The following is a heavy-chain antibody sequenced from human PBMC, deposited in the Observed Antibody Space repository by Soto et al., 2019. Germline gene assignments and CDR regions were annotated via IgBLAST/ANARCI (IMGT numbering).Heavy chain of an antibody. V-gene: IGHV4-34*01. J-gene: IGHJ5*02. CDR2: INHSGST. D-gene: IGHD3-10*01. CDR3: AREAYGSGSYYKSVPRYNWFDP. CDR1: GGSFSGYY. Sequence: SETLSLTCAVYGGSFSGYYWSWIRQPPGKGLEWIGEINHSGSTNYNPSLKSRVTISVDTSKNQFSLKLSSVTAADTAVYYCAREAYGSGSYYKSVPRYNWFDPWGQGTQVT.